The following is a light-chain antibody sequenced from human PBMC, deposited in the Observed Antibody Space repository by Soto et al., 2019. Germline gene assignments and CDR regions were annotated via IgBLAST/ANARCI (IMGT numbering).Light chain of an antibody. CDR2: RNN. CDR1: SSNIGSNY. J-gene: IGLJ3*02. V-gene: IGLV1-47*01. CDR3: AAWADSLSAPWV. Sequence: QSVLTQPPSASGTPGQRVTIACSGSSSNIGSNYVYWYQQLPGTAPKLIIYRNNQRPSGVPDRFSGSKSGTSASLAISGLRSEDEADYYCAAWADSLSAPWVFGGGTKLTVL.